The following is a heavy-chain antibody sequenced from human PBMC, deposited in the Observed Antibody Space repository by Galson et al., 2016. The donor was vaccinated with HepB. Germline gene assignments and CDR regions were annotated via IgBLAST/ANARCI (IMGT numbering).Heavy chain of an antibody. J-gene: IGHJ6*02. Sequence: LEWMGGFNPEDGETVFAQKFQGRVTMTEDTSTDTAYMELSSLRSEDTALYYCATDLSAAAARPYYYYYGLDAWGQGTTVTVSS. CDR3: ATDLSAAAARPYYYYYGLDA. CDR2: FNPEDGET. V-gene: IGHV1-24*01. D-gene: IGHD6-6*01.